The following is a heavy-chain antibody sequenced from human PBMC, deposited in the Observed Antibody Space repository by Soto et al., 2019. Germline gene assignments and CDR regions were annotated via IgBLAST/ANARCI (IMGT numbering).Heavy chain of an antibody. D-gene: IGHD2-2*01. CDR1: GFTFSNAW. CDR3: STGRLSVVVPAADY. V-gene: IGHV3-15*01. J-gene: IGHJ4*02. CDR2: IKSKTDGGTT. Sequence: GESLKISCAASGFTFSNAWMSWVRQAPGKGLEWVGRIKSKTDGGTTDYAAPVKGRFTISRDDSKNTLYLQMNSLKTEDTAVYYCSTGRLSVVVPAADYWGQGTLVTVSS.